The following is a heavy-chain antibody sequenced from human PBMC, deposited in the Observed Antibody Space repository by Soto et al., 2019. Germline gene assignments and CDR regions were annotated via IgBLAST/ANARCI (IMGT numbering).Heavy chain of an antibody. Sequence: EVQLVESGGGLVKPGGSLRLSCAASGFTFSSYSMNWVRQAPGKGLEWVSSISSSSSYIYYADSVKGRFTISRDNAKNSLYLQMNSLRVTEDTAVYYCARGGYSYAYAGGMDVWGQGTTVTVSS. CDR3: ARGGYSYAYAGGMDV. CDR2: ISSSSSYI. D-gene: IGHD5-18*01. J-gene: IGHJ6*02. CDR1: GFTFSSYS. V-gene: IGHV3-21*01.